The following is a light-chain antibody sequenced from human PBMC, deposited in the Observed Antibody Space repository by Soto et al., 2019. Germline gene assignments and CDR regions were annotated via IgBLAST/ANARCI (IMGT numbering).Light chain of an antibody. J-gene: IGKJ1*01. CDR2: KAS. CDR3: QQYNSYSWT. CDR1: QSISSW. Sequence: DIQMTQSPSTLSASVGDRVTITCRASQSISSWLAWYQQKPGKATQLLIYKASTLESGVSSRFSGSGSGTEFTLTISSLQLDDFATYYCQQYNSYSWTFGQGTKGEIK. V-gene: IGKV1-5*03.